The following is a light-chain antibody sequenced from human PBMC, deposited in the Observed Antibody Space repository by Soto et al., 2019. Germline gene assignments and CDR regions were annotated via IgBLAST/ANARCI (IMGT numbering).Light chain of an antibody. Sequence: DIVMTQSPDSLAVSLGETATITCESSQSVLFTSNNKNYLAWYQQKPGQPPKXLLSWASARESGVPERFSGSGSGTLFTLSISSLQAEDVELYYCQQYYTLPLTFGGGTKVDIK. CDR1: QSVLFTSNNKNY. CDR3: QQYYTLPLT. V-gene: IGKV4-1*01. CDR2: WAS. J-gene: IGKJ4*01.